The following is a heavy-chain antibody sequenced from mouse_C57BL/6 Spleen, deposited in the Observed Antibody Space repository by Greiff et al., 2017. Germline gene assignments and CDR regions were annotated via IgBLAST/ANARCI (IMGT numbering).Heavy chain of an antibody. CDR3: ARRDYDAGAMDY. Sequence: EVKLVESGGDLVKPGGSLKLSCAASGFTFSSYGMSWVRRTPDKRLEWVATISSGGSYTYYPDSVKGRFTISRDNAKNTLYLQMSSLKSEDTAMYYCARRDYDAGAMDYWGQGTSVTVSS. D-gene: IGHD2-4*01. CDR2: ISSGGSYT. CDR1: GFTFSSYG. V-gene: IGHV5-6*02. J-gene: IGHJ4*01.